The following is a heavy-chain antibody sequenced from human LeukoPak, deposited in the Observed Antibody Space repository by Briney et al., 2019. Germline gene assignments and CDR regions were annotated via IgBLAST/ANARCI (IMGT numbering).Heavy chain of an antibody. CDR1: GYSFTSYW. Sequence: GESLKISCKGSGYSFTSYWIGWVRQMPGKGLEWMGIIYPGDSDTRYSPSFQGQVTISADKSISTAYLQWSSLKASDTAMYYCARQSQNYGGNSGYDAFDIWGQGTMVTVSS. D-gene: IGHD4-23*01. V-gene: IGHV5-51*01. J-gene: IGHJ3*02. CDR3: ARQSQNYGGNSGYDAFDI. CDR2: IYPGDSDT.